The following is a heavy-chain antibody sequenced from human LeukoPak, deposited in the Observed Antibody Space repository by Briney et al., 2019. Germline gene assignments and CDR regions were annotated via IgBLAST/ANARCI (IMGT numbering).Heavy chain of an antibody. CDR1: GFTFSSHA. V-gene: IGHV3-30*04. J-gene: IGHJ4*02. Sequence: GRSLRLSCAASGFTFSSHAMHWVRQAPGKGLEWVAVISYDGSNKYYADSVKGRFTISRDNSKNTLHLQMNSLRAEDTAVYYCARGGDIVVVPAAMYVPYYFDYWGQGTLVTVSS. CDR3: ARGGDIVVVPAAMYVPYYFDY. CDR2: ISYDGSNK. D-gene: IGHD2-2*01.